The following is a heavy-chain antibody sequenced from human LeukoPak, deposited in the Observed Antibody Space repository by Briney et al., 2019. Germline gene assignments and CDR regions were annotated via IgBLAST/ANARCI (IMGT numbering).Heavy chain of an antibody. CDR1: GYTLTELS. V-gene: IGHV1-24*01. J-gene: IGHJ6*02. Sequence: GASVKVSSKVSGYTLTELSMHWVRQAPGKGLEWMGGFDPEDGETIYAQKFQGRVTMTEDTSTDTAYMELSSLRSEDTAVYYCATDGGIAVAGSPLYYYYGMDVWGQGTTVTVSS. CDR2: FDPEDGET. CDR3: ATDGGIAVAGSPLYYYYGMDV. D-gene: IGHD6-19*01.